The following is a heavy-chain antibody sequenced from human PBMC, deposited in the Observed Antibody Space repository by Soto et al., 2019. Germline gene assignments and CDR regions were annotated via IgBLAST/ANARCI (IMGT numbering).Heavy chain of an antibody. CDR1: GFTFSSYA. CDR3: AKDNWNYYGMDV. V-gene: IGHV3-23*01. D-gene: IGHD1-20*01. Sequence: PGGSLGLSCAASGFTFSSYAMSWVRQAPGKGLEWVSAISGSGGSTYYADSVKGRFTISRDNSKNTLYLQMNSLRAEDTAVYYCAKDNWNYYGMDVWGQGTTVTVSS. J-gene: IGHJ6*02. CDR2: ISGSGGST.